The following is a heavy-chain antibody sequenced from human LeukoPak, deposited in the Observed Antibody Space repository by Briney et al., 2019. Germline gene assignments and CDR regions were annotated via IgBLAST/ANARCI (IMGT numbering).Heavy chain of an antibody. V-gene: IGHV3-30*02. J-gene: IGHJ4*02. CDR2: IRYDGSNK. D-gene: IGHD5-18*01. CDR3: AKDPYSYGPVSLATFDY. Sequence: PGGSLRLSCAASGFTFSSYGMHWVRQAPGKGLEWVAFIRYDGSNKYYADSVKGRFTISRDNSKNTLYLQMNSLRAEDTAVYYCAKDPYSYGPVSLATFDYWGQGTLVTVSS. CDR1: GFTFSSYG.